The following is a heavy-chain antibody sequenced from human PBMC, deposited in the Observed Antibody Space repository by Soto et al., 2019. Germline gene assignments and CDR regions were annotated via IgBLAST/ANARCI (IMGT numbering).Heavy chain of an antibody. Sequence: ASVKVSCKASGYSFTSYVMHWVRQAPGQSLEWMGWISAGNGDTKYSQKFQGRLTVTRDTSATTAYMELSSLRPEDTAVYYCARRVEVVTAAMYAFDIWGQGTMVTVS. CDR3: ARRVEVVTAAMYAFDI. CDR1: GYSFTSYV. D-gene: IGHD2-2*01. J-gene: IGHJ3*02. CDR2: ISAGNGDT. V-gene: IGHV1-3*01.